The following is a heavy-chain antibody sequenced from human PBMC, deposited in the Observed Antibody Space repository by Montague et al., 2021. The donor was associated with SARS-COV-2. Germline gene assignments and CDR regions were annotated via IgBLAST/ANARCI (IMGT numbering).Heavy chain of an antibody. CDR3: ARGQPAAVTFEGIWNGQRDYYYDMDV. V-gene: IGHV4-34*01. CDR1: GGSFSGHY. CDR2: INHSGSP. Sequence: SETLSLTCAVYGGSFSGHYWSWIRQPPGKGLEWIGEINHSGSPKYNPSLTSRVILLVDTSKTQFSLKLSSVTAADTAVYYCARGQPAAVTFEGIWNGQRDYYYDMDVWAKGTTVTVSS. D-gene: IGHD2-2*01. J-gene: IGHJ6*03.